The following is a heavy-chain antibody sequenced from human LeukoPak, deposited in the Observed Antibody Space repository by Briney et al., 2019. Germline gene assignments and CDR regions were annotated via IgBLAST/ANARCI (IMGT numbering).Heavy chain of an antibody. J-gene: IGHJ3*02. Sequence: GGSLRLSCAASGFTCSSYWMHWVRQAPGKGLVWVSRINSDGSSTSYADSVKGRFTISRDNAKNTLYLQMNSLRAEDTAVYYCARECGDCYRNDAFDIWGQGTMVTVSS. CDR3: ARECGDCYRNDAFDI. CDR2: INSDGSST. V-gene: IGHV3-74*01. CDR1: GFTCSSYW. D-gene: IGHD2-21*02.